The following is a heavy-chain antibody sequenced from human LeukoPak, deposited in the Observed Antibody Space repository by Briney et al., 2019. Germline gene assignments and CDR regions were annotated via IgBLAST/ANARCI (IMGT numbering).Heavy chain of an antibody. V-gene: IGHV1-69*13. D-gene: IGHD2-2*01. CDR3: ARDRYPIVVVPAALDY. CDR1: GGTFSSYA. J-gene: IGHJ4*02. Sequence: SVKVSCKASGGTFSSYAISWVRQAPGQGLEWMGGIIPIFGTANYAQKFQGRVTITADESTSTAYMELSSLRSEDTAVYYCARDRYPIVVVPAALDYWGQGTLVTVSS. CDR2: IIPIFGTA.